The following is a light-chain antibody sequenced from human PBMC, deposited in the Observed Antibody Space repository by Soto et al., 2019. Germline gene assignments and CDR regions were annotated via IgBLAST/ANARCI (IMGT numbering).Light chain of an antibody. CDR2: SAS. J-gene: IGKJ5*01. CDR3: QQYSSSPIT. Sequence: EIMLTQSPGTLSLSPGERRTLSCRASQNLGTLYLAWFQQKSGQAPRLLIYSASRRATGLPDRFSGGGSGTDFSLTISRLDPEDFAAYYCQQYSSSPITFGQGTRLEIK. CDR1: QNLGTLY. V-gene: IGKV3-20*01.